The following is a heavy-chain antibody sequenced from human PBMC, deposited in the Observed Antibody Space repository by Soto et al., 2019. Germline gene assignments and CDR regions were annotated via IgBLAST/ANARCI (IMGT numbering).Heavy chain of an antibody. CDR2: IIPIFGTA. V-gene: IGHV1-69*12. CDR3: AREDTAMVMDYYYYYGMDV. Sequence: QVQLVQSGAEVKKPGSSVKVSCKASGGTFSSYAISWVRQAPGQGLEWMGGIIPIFGTANYAQKFQGRVTITADESTSTGYMELSSLRSEDTAVYYCAREDTAMVMDYYYYYGMDVWGQGTTVTVSS. CDR1: GGTFSSYA. J-gene: IGHJ6*02. D-gene: IGHD5-18*01.